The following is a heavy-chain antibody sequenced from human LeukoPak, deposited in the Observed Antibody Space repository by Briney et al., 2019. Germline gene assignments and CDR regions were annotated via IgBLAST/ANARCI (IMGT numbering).Heavy chain of an antibody. CDR2: ISATSRTI. Sequence: GGSLRLSCAASGFTFSSISLSWVRQARGKGLEWVSYISATSRTIYYADSVKSRFTISRDNAKNSLYLQMNSLRDEDTAVFFFTQKTAYEILSGLPGYWGQGTLVTVSS. D-gene: IGHD3-9*01. J-gene: IGHJ4*02. CDR1: GFTFSSIS. CDR3: TQKTAYEILSGLPGY. V-gene: IGHV3-48*02.